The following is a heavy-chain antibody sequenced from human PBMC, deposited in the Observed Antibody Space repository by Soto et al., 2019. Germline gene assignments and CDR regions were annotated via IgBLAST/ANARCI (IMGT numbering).Heavy chain of an antibody. J-gene: IGHJ4*02. V-gene: IGHV4-31*03. CDR1: GGSISSGGYY. CDR3: ARSSTSASYFDY. Sequence: QVQLQESGPGLVKPSQTLSLTCTVSGGSISSGGYYWSWIRQHTEKGLEWIGYIYYSGSTYYNPSLKSRVTISVDTSKNQFSLKLSSVTAADTAVYYCARSSTSASYFDYWGQGTLVTVSS. CDR2: IYYSGST. D-gene: IGHD2-2*01.